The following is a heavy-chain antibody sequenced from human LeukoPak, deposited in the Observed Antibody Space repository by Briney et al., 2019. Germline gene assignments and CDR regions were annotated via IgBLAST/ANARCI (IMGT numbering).Heavy chain of an antibody. V-gene: IGHV4-59*01. CDR2: IYYSGST. D-gene: IGHD1-26*01. J-gene: IGHJ4*02. CDR1: GGSISSYY. CDR3: ASFSGSYTGENFDY. Sequence: SETLSLTCTVSGGSISSYYWSWLRQPPGKGLEWIGYIYYSGSTNYNPSLKSRLSISVDTSNNQFSLQLSSVTAADTAVYYCASFSGSYTGENFDYWGQGTLVTVSS.